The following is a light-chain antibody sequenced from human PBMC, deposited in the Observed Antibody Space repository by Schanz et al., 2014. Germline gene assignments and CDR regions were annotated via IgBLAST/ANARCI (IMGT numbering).Light chain of an antibody. V-gene: IGKV3-20*01. CDR1: ETVSVDY. Sequence: EIVLTQSPGTLSLSPGEGATLSCRASETVSVDYLAWYQQIPGQAPRLLIYGASIRATGVPDRFSGRGSGTDFTLTISRLEPEDFAVYYCQQYGSSPWTFGQGTKVEIK. CDR2: GAS. J-gene: IGKJ1*01. CDR3: QQYGSSPWT.